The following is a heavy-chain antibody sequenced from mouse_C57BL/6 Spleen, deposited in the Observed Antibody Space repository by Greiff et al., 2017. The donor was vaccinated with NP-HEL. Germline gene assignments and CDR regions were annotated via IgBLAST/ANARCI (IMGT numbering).Heavy chain of an antibody. V-gene: IGHV5-9*01. CDR2: ISGGGGNT. CDR1: GFTFSSYT. Sequence: DVKLVESGGGLVKPGGSLKLSCAASGFTFSSYTMSWVRQTPEKRLEWVATISGGGGNTYYPDSVKGRFTISRDNAKNTLYLQMSSLRSEDTALYYCARGIRFAYWGQGTLVTVSA. CDR3: ARGIRFAY. J-gene: IGHJ3*01.